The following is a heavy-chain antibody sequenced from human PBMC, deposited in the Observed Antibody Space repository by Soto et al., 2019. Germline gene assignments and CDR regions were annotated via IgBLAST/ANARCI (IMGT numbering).Heavy chain of an antibody. V-gene: IGHV4-31*03. CDR1: GGSISNGGYY. Sequence: QVQLEESGPGLVKPSETLSLTCTVSGGSISNGGYYWSWIRQSPGKGLEWIGYMYYIGTTQYNPALRSRVTMSVDTSKNQVSLKLTSVTAADTAVYYCARHRGGNGYYLYCGYWGQRTLVTVSS. D-gene: IGHD3-3*01. CDR3: ARHRGGNGYYLYCGY. J-gene: IGHJ4*02. CDR2: MYYIGTT.